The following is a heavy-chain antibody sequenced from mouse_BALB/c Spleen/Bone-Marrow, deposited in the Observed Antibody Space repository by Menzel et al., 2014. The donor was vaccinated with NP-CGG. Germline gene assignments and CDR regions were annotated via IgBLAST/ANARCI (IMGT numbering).Heavy chain of an antibody. D-gene: IGHD1-1*01. CDR1: GYTFTSYW. V-gene: IGHV1-7*01. J-gene: IGHJ2*01. CDR2: INPSTGYT. Sequence: VQLQQSGAELAKPGASVKMSCEASGYTFTSYWMHWVKQRPGQGLEWIGYINPSTGYTEYNQKFKDKATLTADKSSSTAYMQLSSLTSEDSAVYYCARSNYYGSKDYWGQGTTLTVSS. CDR3: ARSNYYGSKDY.